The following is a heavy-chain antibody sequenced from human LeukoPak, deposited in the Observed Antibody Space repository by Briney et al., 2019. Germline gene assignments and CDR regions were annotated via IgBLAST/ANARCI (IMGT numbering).Heavy chain of an antibody. CDR1: GYTLTDLS. Sequence: GASVTVSCTFSGYTLTDLSMHWVRQAPGTGIEWKGVFDPDDGETIYAQKFQGRVTMTEYTSTDTAYMELSSLRSEDTAVYYCATVLGRFLEWFSWGQGTLVTVSS. CDR2: FDPDDGET. J-gene: IGHJ4*02. D-gene: IGHD3-3*01. CDR3: ATVLGRFLEWFS. V-gene: IGHV1-24*01.